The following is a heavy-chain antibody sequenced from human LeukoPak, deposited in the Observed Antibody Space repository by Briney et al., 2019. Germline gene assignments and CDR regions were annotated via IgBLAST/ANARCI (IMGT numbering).Heavy chain of an antibody. J-gene: IGHJ4*02. CDR2: ISANNGNT. V-gene: IGHV1-18*01. Sequence: ASVKVSCTASGYAFTSYGISWVRMAPGQGLGWMWWISANNGNTNYSQKLQDRVTMTTDTSTSTANMELRSLRSDHTAVYYCARDAHFVTGIAVAGTSDYWGQGTLVTVSS. CDR1: GYAFTSYG. CDR3: ARDAHFVTGIAVAGTSDY. D-gene: IGHD6-19*01.